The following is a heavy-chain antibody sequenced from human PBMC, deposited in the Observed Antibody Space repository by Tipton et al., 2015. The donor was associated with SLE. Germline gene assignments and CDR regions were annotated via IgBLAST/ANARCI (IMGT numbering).Heavy chain of an antibody. Sequence: VQLVQSGGGVVQPGRSLRLSCAASGFIFSNYDMHWVRQAPGKGLEWVSVIYSGGSTYYADSVKGRFTISRHNSKNTLYLQMNILRAEDTAVYYCARASSGYDYYFDYWGQGTLVTVSS. CDR1: GFIFSNYD. J-gene: IGHJ4*02. CDR2: IYSGGST. V-gene: IGHV3-53*04. CDR3: ARASSGYDYYFDY. D-gene: IGHD5-12*01.